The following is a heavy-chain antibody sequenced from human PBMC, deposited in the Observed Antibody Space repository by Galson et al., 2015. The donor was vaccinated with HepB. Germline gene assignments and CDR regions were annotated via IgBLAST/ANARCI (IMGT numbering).Heavy chain of an antibody. J-gene: IGHJ4*02. V-gene: IGHV1-3*01. CDR3: ARDALYTSNCTGGVCVTPDY. CDR2: VNAGNGNT. CDR1: GYTFTSYA. Sequence: SVKVSCKASGYTFTSYAMHWVRQAPGQRLEWMGWVNAGNGNTKYSQKFQGRVTITRDTSASTAYMELSSLRSEDTAVYYCARDALYTSNCTGGVCVTPDYWGQGTLVTVSS. D-gene: IGHD2-8*02.